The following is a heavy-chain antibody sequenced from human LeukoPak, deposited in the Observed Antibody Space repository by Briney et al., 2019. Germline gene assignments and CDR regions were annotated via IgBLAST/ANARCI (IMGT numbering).Heavy chain of an antibody. CDR3: AREKGSSGYPYYFDY. D-gene: IGHD3-22*01. J-gene: IGHJ4*02. Sequence: AGGSLRLSCAASGFTFSSYAMHWVRQAPGKGLEWLSYISDSGDTINYADSVKGRFTISRDNAKNSLYLQMNSLRAEDTAVYYCAREKGSSGYPYYFDYWGQGTLVTVSS. CDR1: GFTFSSYA. V-gene: IGHV3-48*01. CDR2: ISDSGDTI.